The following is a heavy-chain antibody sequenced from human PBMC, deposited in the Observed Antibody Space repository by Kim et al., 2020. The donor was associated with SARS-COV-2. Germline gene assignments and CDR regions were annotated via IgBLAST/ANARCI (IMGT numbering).Heavy chain of an antibody. CDR2: ISSSSSTI. D-gene: IGHD3-10*01. CDR1: GFTFSSYS. Sequence: GGSLRLSCAASGFTFSSYSMNWVRQAPGKGLEWVSYISSSSSTIYYADSVKGRFTISRDNAKNSLYLQMNSLRDEDTAVYYCARGATYYYGSGSPVDYWGQGTLVTVSS. V-gene: IGHV3-48*02. CDR3: ARGATYYYGSGSPVDY. J-gene: IGHJ4*02.